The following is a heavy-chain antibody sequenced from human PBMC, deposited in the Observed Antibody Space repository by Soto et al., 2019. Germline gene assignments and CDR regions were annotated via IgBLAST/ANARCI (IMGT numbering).Heavy chain of an antibody. D-gene: IGHD6-13*01. CDR2: TYYSGST. CDR3: ARGDSSTWLFEF. CDR1: GGSIRSYY. V-gene: IGHV4-59*12. Sequence: QVQLQESGPGLVKPSETLSLTCTVSGGSIRSYYWSWIRQPPGKGLEWIAYTYYSGSTNYNHALKRRVTIPVDTAKNQFALKLSSVTAADTAGYYCARGDSSTWLFEFWGQGTLVTVSS. J-gene: IGHJ4*02.